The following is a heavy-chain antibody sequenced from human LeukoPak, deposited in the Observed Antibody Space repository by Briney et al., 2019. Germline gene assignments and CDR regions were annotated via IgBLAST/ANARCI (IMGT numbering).Heavy chain of an antibody. V-gene: IGHV3-23*01. CDR3: ANLGYCSGGSCYSDY. D-gene: IGHD2-15*01. CDR2: ISGSGGST. Sequence: GGSPRLSCAASGFTFSSYAMSWVRQAPGKGLEWVSAISGSGGSTYYADSVKGRFTISRDNSKNTLYLQMNSLRAEDTAVYYCANLGYCSGGSCYSDYWGQGTLVTVSS. CDR1: GFTFSSYA. J-gene: IGHJ4*02.